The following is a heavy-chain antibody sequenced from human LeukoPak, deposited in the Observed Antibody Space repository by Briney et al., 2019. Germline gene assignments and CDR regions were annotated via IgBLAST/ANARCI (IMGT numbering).Heavy chain of an antibody. CDR3: AKGYGDYVYGAFDI. J-gene: IGHJ3*02. CDR2: ISGSGGST. V-gene: IGHV3-23*01. CDR1: GFTFDDYA. Sequence: GGSLRLSCAASGFTFDDYAMHWVRQAPGKGLEWVSAISGSGGSTYYADSVKGRFTISRDNSKNTLYLQMNSLRAEDTAVYYCAKGYGDYVYGAFDIWGQGTMVTVSS. D-gene: IGHD5-12*01.